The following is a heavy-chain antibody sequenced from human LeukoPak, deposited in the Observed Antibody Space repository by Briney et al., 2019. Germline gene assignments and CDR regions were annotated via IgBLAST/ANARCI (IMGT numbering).Heavy chain of an antibody. Sequence: ASVKVSCKASGYTFTGYYMHWVRQALGQGLEWMGWINPNSGGTNYAQKFQGRVTMTRDTSISTAYMELSRLRSDDTAVYYCARDRGDVAGEGDAFDIWGQGTMVTVSS. CDR1: GYTFTGYY. CDR2: INPNSGGT. J-gene: IGHJ3*02. V-gene: IGHV1-2*02. CDR3: ARDRGDVAGEGDAFDI. D-gene: IGHD3-16*01.